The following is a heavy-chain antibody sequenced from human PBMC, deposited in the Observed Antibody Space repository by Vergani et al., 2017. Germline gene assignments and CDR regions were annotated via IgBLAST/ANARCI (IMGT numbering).Heavy chain of an antibody. J-gene: IGHJ5*02. V-gene: IGHV4-34*01. Sequence: QVQLPQWGAGLLKPSETLSLTCAVYGGSFSGYYWSWIRQPPGKGLEWIGEINHSGSTNYNPSLKSRVTISVDTSKNQFSLKLSSVTAADTAVYYCARGYSSSSWFDPWGQGTLVTVSA. D-gene: IGHD6-13*01. CDR1: GGSFSGYY. CDR3: ARGYSSSSWFDP. CDR2: INHSGST.